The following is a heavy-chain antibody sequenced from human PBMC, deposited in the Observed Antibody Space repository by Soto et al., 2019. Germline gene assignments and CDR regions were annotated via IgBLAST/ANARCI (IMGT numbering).Heavy chain of an antibody. D-gene: IGHD4-4*01. Sequence: QVQLVQSEAEVKKPGSSVKVSCKPSGATFSKYTITWVRQAPGQGLEWMGGIIPILGRGEYAQKFKGRVTINEDKSTRTAYLKPSSLRAEDTARYYFATNKAGPATLQKCWYGDPGGGCTVVTVSS. J-gene: IGHJ2*01. CDR1: GATFSKYT. CDR2: IIPILGRG. V-gene: IGHV1-69*02. CDR3: ATNKAGPATLQKCWYGDP.